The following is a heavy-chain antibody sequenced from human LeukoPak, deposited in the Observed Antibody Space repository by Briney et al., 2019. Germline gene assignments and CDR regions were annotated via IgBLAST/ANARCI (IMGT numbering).Heavy chain of an antibody. D-gene: IGHD3-10*01. CDR3: ARDRGPRTGFMVREAYDY. Sequence: GGSLRLSCAASGFTFSDYWIHWVRQAPGKGLVWVSRINTDGSTTNYADSVKGRFSISRDNAKNTLYLQMSSLRAEDTAVYYCARDRGPRTGFMVREAYDYWGQGTLVTVSS. J-gene: IGHJ4*02. CDR1: GFTFSDYW. CDR2: INTDGSTT. V-gene: IGHV3-74*01.